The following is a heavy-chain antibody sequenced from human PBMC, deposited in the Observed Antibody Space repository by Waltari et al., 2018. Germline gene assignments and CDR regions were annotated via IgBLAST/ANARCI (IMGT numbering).Heavy chain of an antibody. Sequence: QVQLVQSGAEVKKPGASVKVSCKVSGYTLTELSMRWVRQAPGKGLEWMGGFDPEDGETSDAQKVQGRVTMTEDTSTDTAYMELSSLRSEDTAVYYCAAPMPDSAVAGTPFDYWGQGTLVTVSS. V-gene: IGHV1-24*01. D-gene: IGHD6-19*01. CDR2: FDPEDGET. CDR1: GYTLTELS. J-gene: IGHJ4*02. CDR3: AAPMPDSAVAGTPFDY.